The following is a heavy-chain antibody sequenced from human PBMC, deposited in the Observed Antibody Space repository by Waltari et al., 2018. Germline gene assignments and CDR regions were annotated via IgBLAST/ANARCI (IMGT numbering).Heavy chain of an antibody. D-gene: IGHD3-16*01. CDR2: ISNSGTT. CDR3: ARLAYGHGKDAFDL. V-gene: IGHV4-59*01. Sequence: QVQLQESGPGLVRPSETLSLTCAASGCSISGVYWSWSRQPPGPGLEWVGYISNSGTTSYNPSLKSRATISPDTSKNRISLNLTSMTAADTAVYYCARLAYGHGKDAFDLWGQGTMVTVSS. J-gene: IGHJ3*01. CDR1: GCSISGVY.